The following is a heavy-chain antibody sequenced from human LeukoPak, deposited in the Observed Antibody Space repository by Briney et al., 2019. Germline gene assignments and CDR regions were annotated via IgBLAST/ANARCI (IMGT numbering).Heavy chain of an antibody. CDR1: GGSISSYY. V-gene: IGHV4-59*08. Sequence: SETLSLTCTVSGGSISSYYWSWLRQPPGKGLDWIGYIFYTGNTNYNPSLKSRVTISVDTSKNQFSLKLSSVTAADTAVYYCARRAYSSSWYASYYFDYWGQGTLVTVSS. CDR3: ARRAYSSSWYASYYFDY. CDR2: IFYTGNT. J-gene: IGHJ4*02. D-gene: IGHD6-13*01.